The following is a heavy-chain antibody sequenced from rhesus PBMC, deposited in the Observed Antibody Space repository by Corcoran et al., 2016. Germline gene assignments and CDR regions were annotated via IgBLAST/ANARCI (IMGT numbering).Heavy chain of an antibody. CDR3: ARTGREYCSGISCYPLDY. Sequence: QVQLPESGPGLVKPSETLSLTCAVSGGSISGYYWNWIRQPPGLGPEWIGYMGIRAGTTYYNPSLKSRVTFSTDTSKNHFSLKLSSVTAADTAVYYCARTGREYCSGISCYPLDYWGQGVLVTVSS. CDR2: MGIRAGTT. J-gene: IGHJ4*01. V-gene: IGHV4-165*02. CDR1: GGSISGYY. D-gene: IGHD2-27*01.